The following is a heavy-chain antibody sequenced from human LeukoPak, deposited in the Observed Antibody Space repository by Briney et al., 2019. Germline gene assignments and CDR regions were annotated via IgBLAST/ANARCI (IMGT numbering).Heavy chain of an antibody. CDR2: INHSGST. J-gene: IGHJ4*02. V-gene: IGHV4-34*01. CDR3: ARGRGYHIVVVPAAIHYFDY. Sequence: SETLSLTCAVYGGSFSGYYWSWLRQPPGKGLEWIGEINHSGSTNYNPSLKSRVTISVDTSKNQLSLKLSSVTAADTAVYYCARGRGYHIVVVPAAIHYFDYWGQGTLVTVSS. D-gene: IGHD2-2*01. CDR1: GGSFSGYY.